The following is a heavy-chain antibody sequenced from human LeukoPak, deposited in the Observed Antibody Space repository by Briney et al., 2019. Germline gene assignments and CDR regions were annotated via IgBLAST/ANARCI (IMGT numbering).Heavy chain of an antibody. CDR2: VSGSGGST. D-gene: IGHD5-12*01. Sequence: GGSLRLSCAASGFTFSGYAMSWVGQAPGKGLEWVSGVSGSGGSTYYADSVKGRFTISRDNSKNTLYLQMNSLRAEDTAVYYCAKDLDIVATITGNWGQGTLVTVSS. CDR3: AKDLDIVATITGN. J-gene: IGHJ4*02. CDR1: GFTFSGYA. V-gene: IGHV3-23*01.